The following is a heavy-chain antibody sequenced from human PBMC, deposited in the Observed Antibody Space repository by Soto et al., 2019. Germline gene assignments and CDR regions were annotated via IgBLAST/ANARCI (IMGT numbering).Heavy chain of an antibody. D-gene: IGHD6-19*01. J-gene: IGHJ4*02. CDR3: ARSRYIRGWYFVY. CDR2: IKQDGSEK. CDR1: GFIFSSYW. V-gene: IGHV3-7*03. Sequence: EVQLVESGGGLVQPGGSLRLSCAASGFIFSSYWMSWVRQAPGKGLEWVANIKQDGSEKYYVDSVKGRFTISRDNAKNSLYLQMNRLRAEDTAVYYCARSRYIRGWYFVYWGQGTLVTVSS.